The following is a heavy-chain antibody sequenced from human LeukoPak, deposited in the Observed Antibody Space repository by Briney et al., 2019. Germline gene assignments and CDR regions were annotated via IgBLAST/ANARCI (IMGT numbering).Heavy chain of an antibody. Sequence: ASVKVSCKASGYTFTSYVINWVRQATGQGLEWMGWMNPNSGNTGYAQKFQGRVTMTRNTSISTAYMELSSLRSEDTAVYYCARAYYGSGSYYAPSVGYWGQGTLVTVSS. CDR3: ARAYYGSGSYYAPSVGY. D-gene: IGHD3-10*01. CDR2: MNPNSGNT. V-gene: IGHV1-8*01. J-gene: IGHJ4*02. CDR1: GYTFTSYV.